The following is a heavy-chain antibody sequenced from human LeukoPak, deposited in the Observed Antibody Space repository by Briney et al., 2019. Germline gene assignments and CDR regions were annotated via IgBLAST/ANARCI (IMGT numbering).Heavy chain of an antibody. CDR3: SIDPYGSGSYRSPGH. CDR2: FHREDNKG. CDR1: GYILPDLS. V-gene: IGHV1-24*01. D-gene: IGHD3-10*01. J-gene: IGHJ4*02. Sequence: ASVKVSCKVSGYILPDLSIHWVRQIRGKGFEWMGGFHREDNKGTAAQTFQDRVTMTGDTSTDTFYMALSSLRSDDTAVYYCSIDPYGSGSYRSPGHWGQGTLVTVSS.